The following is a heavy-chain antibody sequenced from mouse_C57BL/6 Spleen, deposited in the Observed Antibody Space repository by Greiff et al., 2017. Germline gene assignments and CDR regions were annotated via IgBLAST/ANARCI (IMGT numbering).Heavy chain of an antibody. D-gene: IGHD1-1*01. Sequence: QVQLQQPGAELVRPGSSVKLSCKASGYTFTSYWMHWVKQRPIQGLEWIGNIDPSDSETHYNQKFKDKATLAVDKSSSTAYMQLSSLTSEDSAVYYCARASTVGAGDYWGQGTTLTVSS. V-gene: IGHV1-52*01. CDR3: ARASTVGAGDY. CDR2: IDPSDSET. J-gene: IGHJ2*01. CDR1: GYTFTSYW.